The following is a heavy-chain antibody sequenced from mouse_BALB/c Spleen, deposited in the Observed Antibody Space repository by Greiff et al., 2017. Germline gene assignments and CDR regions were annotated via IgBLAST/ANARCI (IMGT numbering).Heavy chain of an antibody. Sequence: EVQGVESGGGLVKPGGSLKLSCAASGFTFSDYYMYWVRQTPEKRLEWVATISDGGSYTYYPDSVKGRFTISRNNAKNNLYLQMSSLKSEDTAMYYCARASYYASSSWFAYWGQGTLVTVSA. CDR2: ISDGGSYT. CDR3: ARASYYASSSWFAY. V-gene: IGHV5-4*02. J-gene: IGHJ3*01. D-gene: IGHD1-1*01. CDR1: GFTFSDYY.